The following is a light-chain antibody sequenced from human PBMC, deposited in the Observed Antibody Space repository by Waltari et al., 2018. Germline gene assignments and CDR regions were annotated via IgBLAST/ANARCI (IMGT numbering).Light chain of an antibody. Sequence: SYELTQPPSVSVSPRQTASITCSGDKLGDKYACWYQQKPGQSPVLVIYQDSRRPSGIPERFSGSNSGNTATLTISGTQAMDEADYYCQAWDSSSHVVFGGGTKLTVL. CDR3: QAWDSSSHVV. CDR1: KLGDKY. CDR2: QDS. V-gene: IGLV3-1*01. J-gene: IGLJ2*01.